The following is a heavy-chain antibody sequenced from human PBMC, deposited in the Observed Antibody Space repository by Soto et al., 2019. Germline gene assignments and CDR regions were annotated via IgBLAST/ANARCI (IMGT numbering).Heavy chain of an antibody. D-gene: IGHD2-8*01. CDR3: AKASRRNKGRCCVGLIGNLAFDI. Sequence: QARLVESGGGVVQPGRSLRLSCEASGLTFSAYGMHWVRQAPGKGLEWVATISYDGSKKYFGDSVKGRFTISRDNSKSTLYLEMNRLRTEDTAVYYCAKASRRNKGRCCVGLIGNLAFDIWGQGAMVIVSS. V-gene: IGHV3-30*18. CDR2: ISYDGSKK. J-gene: IGHJ3*02. CDR1: GLTFSAYG.